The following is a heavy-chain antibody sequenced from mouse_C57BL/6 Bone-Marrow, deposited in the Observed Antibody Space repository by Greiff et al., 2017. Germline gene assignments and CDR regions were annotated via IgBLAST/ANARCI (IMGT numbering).Heavy chain of an antibody. J-gene: IGHJ2*01. D-gene: IGHD4-1*01. CDR2: IYPGSGNT. Sequence: VQLQQPGAELVMPGASVKLSCKASGYTFTDYYINWVKQRPGQGLEWIARIYPGSGNTYYNEKFKGKATLTAEKSSSTAYMQLSSLTSEDSAVYFCARGGLGPYYFDYWGQGTTLTVSS. CDR1: GYTFTDYY. CDR3: ARGGLGPYYFDY. V-gene: IGHV1-76*01.